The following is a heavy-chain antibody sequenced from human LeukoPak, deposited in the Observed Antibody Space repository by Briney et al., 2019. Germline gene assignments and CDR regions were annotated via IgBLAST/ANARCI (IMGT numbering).Heavy chain of an antibody. J-gene: IGHJ4*02. CDR2: VYYSGNT. D-gene: IGHD3-3*01. CDR3: LRGSSYYVI. Sequence: SETLSLTCTVSGGSIRTYYWSWIRQPPGKGLEWIGNVYYSGNTNYNPSLKSRVTISVDTSKNQFSLKLESVTAADTAMYYCLRGSSYYVIWGQGTLVTVSS. CDR1: GGSIRTYY. V-gene: IGHV4-59*01.